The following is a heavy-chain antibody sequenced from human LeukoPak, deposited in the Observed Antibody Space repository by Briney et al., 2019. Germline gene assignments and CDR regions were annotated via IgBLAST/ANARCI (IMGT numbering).Heavy chain of an antibody. D-gene: IGHD3-22*01. Sequence: GGSLRLSCAASGFTVSSSYMNWVRQAPGKGLEWVSLIYSGGGTYYADSVKGRFTISRDNSKNTLYLQMNSLRAEDTAVYYCARNYYDSSAYYYFDYWGREPWSPSPQ. CDR2: IYSGGGT. J-gene: IGHJ4*02. V-gene: IGHV3-66*01. CDR1: GFTVSSSY. CDR3: ARNYYDSSAYYYFDY.